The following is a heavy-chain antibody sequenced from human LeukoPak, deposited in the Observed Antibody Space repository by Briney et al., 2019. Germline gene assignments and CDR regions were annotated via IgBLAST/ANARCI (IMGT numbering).Heavy chain of an antibody. CDR1: GSTFSSYA. Sequence: PGRSLRLSCAASGSTFSSYAMHWVRQAPGKGLECVAVISYDGSNKYYADSVKGRFTISRDNSKNTLYLQMNSLRAEDTAVYYCAREDLVGAPFDIWGQGTMVTVSS. CDR2: ISYDGSNK. J-gene: IGHJ3*02. V-gene: IGHV3-30*04. D-gene: IGHD1-26*01. CDR3: AREDLVGAPFDI.